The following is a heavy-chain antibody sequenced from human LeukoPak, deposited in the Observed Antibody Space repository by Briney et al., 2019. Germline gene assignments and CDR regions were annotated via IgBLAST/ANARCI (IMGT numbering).Heavy chain of an antibody. J-gene: IGHJ6*03. CDR3: ARELGGAAVAGSPLHYYYMDV. V-gene: IGHV1-18*01. CDR1: GYTFTSYG. CDR2: ISAYNGNT. D-gene: IGHD6-19*01. Sequence: GASVKVSRKASGYTFTSYGISWVRQAPGQGLEWMGWISAYNGNTNYAQKLQGRVTMTTDTSTSTAYMELRSLRSDDTAVYYCARELGGAAVAGSPLHYYYMDVWGKGTTVTVSS.